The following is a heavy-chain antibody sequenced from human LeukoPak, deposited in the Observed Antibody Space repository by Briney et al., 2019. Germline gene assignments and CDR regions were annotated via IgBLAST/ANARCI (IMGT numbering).Heavy chain of an antibody. CDR3: AKSDCGGDCHLIDY. V-gene: IGHV3-23*01. Sequence: GGSLRLSCAASGFTFSSYAMSWVRQAPGKGLEWVSHFGGSGGTIYYADSVKGRFTISRDNSKNTLYLQMSSLRAEDTAVYYCAKSDCGGDCHLIDYWGQGTLVTVSS. CDR1: GFTFSSYA. J-gene: IGHJ4*02. CDR2: FGGSGGTI. D-gene: IGHD2-21*02.